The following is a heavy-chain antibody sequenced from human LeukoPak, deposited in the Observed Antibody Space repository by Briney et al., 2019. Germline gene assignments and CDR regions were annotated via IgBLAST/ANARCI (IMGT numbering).Heavy chain of an antibody. V-gene: IGHV3-15*01. J-gene: IGHJ4*02. CDR3: AIDEPNYAPYDFDY. CDR1: RFTFSNAW. D-gene: IGHD4/OR15-4a*01. CDR2: IKSKADGETT. Sequence: GGSLRLSCAASRFTFSNAWMNWVRQAPGKGLEWVGRIKSKADGETTDYAAPVKGRFTISRDDSNNMVYLQMNSLKIEDTAVYYCAIDEPNYAPYDFDYWGQGALVTVSS.